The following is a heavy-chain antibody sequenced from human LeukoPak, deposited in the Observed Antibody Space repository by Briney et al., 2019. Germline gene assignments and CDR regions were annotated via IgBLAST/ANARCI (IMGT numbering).Heavy chain of an antibody. CDR1: GYTFTSYG. CDR2: ISAYNGNT. J-gene: IGHJ4*02. CDR3: ARGYDILTGYPKTDY. D-gene: IGHD3-9*01. Sequence: ASVKVSCKASGYTFTSYGISWVRQAPGQGLEWMGWISAYNGNTNYAQKLQGRVTMTTDTSTSTAYMELRSLRSDDTAVYYCARGYDILTGYPKTDYWGQGTLVTVSS. V-gene: IGHV1-18*01.